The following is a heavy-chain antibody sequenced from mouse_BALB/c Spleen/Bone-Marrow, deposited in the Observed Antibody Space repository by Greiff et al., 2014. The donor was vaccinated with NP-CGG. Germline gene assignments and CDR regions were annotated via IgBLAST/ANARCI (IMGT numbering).Heavy chain of an antibody. Sequence: VQVVESGAELARPGASVKLSCKASGYTFTDYYTNWVKQRTGQGLEWIGEIYPGSGNTYYNEKFKGKATLTADKSSSTAYMQLSSLTSEDSAVYFCARREYGNGGFAYWGQGTLVTVSA. CDR3: ARREYGNGGFAY. J-gene: IGHJ3*01. CDR2: IYPGSGNT. CDR1: GYTFTDYY. V-gene: IGHV1-77*01. D-gene: IGHD2-10*02.